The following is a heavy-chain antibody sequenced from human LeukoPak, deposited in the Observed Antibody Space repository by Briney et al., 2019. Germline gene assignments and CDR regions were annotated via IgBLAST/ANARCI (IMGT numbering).Heavy chain of an antibody. CDR2: IIPIFGTA. J-gene: IGHJ4*02. V-gene: IGHV1-69*05. CDR1: GGTFSSYA. CDR3: ARVGGSAGTTMGFDY. D-gene: IGHD6-13*01. Sequence: ASVKVSCKASGGTFSSYAISWVRQAPGQGLEWMGRIIPIFGTANYAQKFQGRVTITTDESTSTAYMELSGLRSEDTAVYYCARVGGSAGTTMGFDYWGQGTLVTVSS.